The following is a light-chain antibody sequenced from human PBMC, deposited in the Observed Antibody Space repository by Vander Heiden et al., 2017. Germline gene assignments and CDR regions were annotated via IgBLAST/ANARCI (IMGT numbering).Light chain of an antibody. CDR1: QDISNY. CDR2: DAS. V-gene: IGKV1-33*01. J-gene: IGKJ1*01. CDR3: QQDDNPPQA. Sequence: DIQMTQSPSSLSASVGDRVTITCQASQDISNYLNWYQQKPGKAPKLLIYDASNLETGVPSRFSGSGSGTDFTFTISSLQPEDIATYYCQQDDNPPQAFGQGTKVEIK.